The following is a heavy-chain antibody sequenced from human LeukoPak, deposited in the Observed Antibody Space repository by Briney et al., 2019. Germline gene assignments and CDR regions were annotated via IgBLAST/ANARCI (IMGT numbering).Heavy chain of an antibody. CDR1: GGSISSYY. CDR2: IYYSGST. Sequence: SETLSLTCIVSGGSISSYYWSWIRQPPGKGLEWIGYIYYSGSTNYNPSLKSRVTISVDTSKNQFSLKLSSVTAADTAVYYCARGTDSSGWQGVDAFDIWGQGTMVTVSS. V-gene: IGHV4-59*01. J-gene: IGHJ3*02. D-gene: IGHD6-19*01. CDR3: ARGTDSSGWQGVDAFDI.